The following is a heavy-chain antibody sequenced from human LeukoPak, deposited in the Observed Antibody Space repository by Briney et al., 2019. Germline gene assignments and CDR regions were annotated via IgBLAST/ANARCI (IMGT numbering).Heavy chain of an antibody. V-gene: IGHV4-30-2*01. J-gene: IGHJ5*02. CDR2: IYHSGST. D-gene: IGHD3-3*01. CDR3: ARSTIFPFSIDP. Sequence: PSETLSLTCTVSGGSISSGSYYWSWIRQPPGKGLEWIGYIYHSGSTYYNPSLKSRVTISVNRSKNQFSLNVNSMTAADTAVYYCARSTIFPFSIDPWGQGTLVTVSS. CDR1: GGSISSGSYY.